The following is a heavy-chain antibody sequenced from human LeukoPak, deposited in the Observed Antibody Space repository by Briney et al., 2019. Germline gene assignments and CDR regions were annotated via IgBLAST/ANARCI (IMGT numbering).Heavy chain of an antibody. V-gene: IGHV3-48*01. D-gene: IGHD6-13*01. Sequence: GGSLRLSCAASGFSFSNYAMNWVRQAPGKGLEWVSYISGSSTAIYYADSVEGRFTISRDKAKNSLYLQMNSLRAEDTAVYYCARDPSRGYNYYSYMDVWGKGTTVTVSS. CDR2: ISGSSTAI. CDR1: GFSFSNYA. CDR3: ARDPSRGYNYYSYMDV. J-gene: IGHJ6*03.